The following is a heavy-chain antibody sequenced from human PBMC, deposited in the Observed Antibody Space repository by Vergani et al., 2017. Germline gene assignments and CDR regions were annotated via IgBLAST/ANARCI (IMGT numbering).Heavy chain of an antibody. CDR2: ISSSSSYI. D-gene: IGHD3-3*01. Sequence: EVQLVESGGGLVKPGGSLRLSCVVSGFTFSTYSMNWVRQAPGKGLEWVSSISSSSSYIYYADSVKGRFTISRDNAKNSLYLQMNSLRAEDTAVYYCARGDFWSGGWFDPWGQGTLVTVSS. CDR3: ARGDFWSGGWFDP. CDR1: GFTFSTYS. J-gene: IGHJ5*02. V-gene: IGHV3-21*02.